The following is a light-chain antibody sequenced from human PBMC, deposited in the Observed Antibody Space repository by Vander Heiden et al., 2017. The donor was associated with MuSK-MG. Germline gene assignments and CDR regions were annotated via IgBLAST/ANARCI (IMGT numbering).Light chain of an antibody. CDR3: QQDSNSPHT. Sequence: PGESATLSCGASESVRSRYLAWYQQKPGLAPRLLVYDASRSAGGIPDRRRGGASRTDFTLTISRLEPEDSRVYYCQQDSNSPHTFGGGTKVEIK. CDR2: DAS. CDR1: ESVRSRY. J-gene: IGKJ4*01. V-gene: IGKV3D-20*01.